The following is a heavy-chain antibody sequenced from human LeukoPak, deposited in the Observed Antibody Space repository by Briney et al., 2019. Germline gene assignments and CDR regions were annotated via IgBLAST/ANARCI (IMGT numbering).Heavy chain of an antibody. CDR1: GFTFSTSW. V-gene: IGHV3-74*01. Sequence: GGSLRLSCAASGFTFSTSWMHWVRQAPGKGLVWVSIMNGDGRDTRYADSVKGRFTIPRDNAKNTLHLQMNSLRADDTAMYYCVKAGQGYMDVWGKGTTVIVSS. CDR3: VKAGQGYMDV. J-gene: IGHJ6*03. D-gene: IGHD1-14*01. CDR2: MNGDGRDT.